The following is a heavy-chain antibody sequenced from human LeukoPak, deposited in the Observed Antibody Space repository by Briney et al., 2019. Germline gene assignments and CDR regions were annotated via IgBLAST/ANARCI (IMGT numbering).Heavy chain of an antibody. CDR3: ARAGFTFSDYFGSFFDY. D-gene: IGHD3-10*01. J-gene: IGHJ4*02. V-gene: IGHV3-48*01. CDR2: ISSSSSTI. Sequence: PGRSLRLSCAASGFTFSSYSMNWVRQAPGKGLEWVSSISSSSSTIYYADSVKGRFTISRDNAKNSLYLQMNSLRAEDTAVYYCARAGFTFSDYFGSFFDYWGQGTLVTVSS. CDR1: GFTFSSYS.